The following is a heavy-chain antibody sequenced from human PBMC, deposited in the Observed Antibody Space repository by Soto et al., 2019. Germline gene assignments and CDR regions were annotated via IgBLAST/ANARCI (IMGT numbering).Heavy chain of an antibody. CDR2: ITTSGART. D-gene: IGHD2-21*02. J-gene: IGHJ4*02. V-gene: IGHV3-23*01. Sequence: EVQLLDSGGGLVQPGGSLRLSCEASGFTFSSSDRCWVRQAPGKGLEWISSITTSGARTFYADSVKGRFTISRDNSKNTLYLQMNSLRVDDTAVYFCAKGGGGDHGDWGQGTPVAVSS. CDR1: GFTFSSSD. CDR3: AKGGGGDHGD.